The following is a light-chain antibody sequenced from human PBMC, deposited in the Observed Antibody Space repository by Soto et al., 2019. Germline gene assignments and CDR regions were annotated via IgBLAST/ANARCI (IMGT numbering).Light chain of an antibody. CDR1: QSVSKW. V-gene: IGKV1-5*01. CDR3: QEYNSDSGYN. CDR2: DAS. Sequence: DIQMTQSPSTLSASVGDRVTITGRASQSVSKWLAWYQQKRGKAPQLLSYDASNLESGVPSRFSGSGSGTDFTLRISSLQPDDFATYYCQEYNSDSGYNFGPGTKVDIK. J-gene: IGKJ3*01.